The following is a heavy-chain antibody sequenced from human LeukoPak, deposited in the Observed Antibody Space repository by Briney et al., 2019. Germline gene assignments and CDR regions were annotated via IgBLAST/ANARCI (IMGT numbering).Heavy chain of an antibody. D-gene: IGHD3-22*01. CDR1: GGSINSGGYY. CDR2: IYYGGST. Sequence: SETLSLTCSVSGGSINSGGYYWSWIRQHPGKGLEWIGYIYYGGSTYYNPSLKSRVTILQDTSKNQFSLKLSSVTAADTAIYYCARDQGYYDSSGYDAFDIWGQGTMVTVSS. V-gene: IGHV4-31*03. J-gene: IGHJ3*02. CDR3: ARDQGYYDSSGYDAFDI.